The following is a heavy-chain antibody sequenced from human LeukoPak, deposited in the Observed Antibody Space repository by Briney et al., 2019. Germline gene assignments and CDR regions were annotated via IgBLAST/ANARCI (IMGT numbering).Heavy chain of an antibody. D-gene: IGHD2-8*01. Sequence: ASVKVSCKASGYTFTGYYMHWVRQAPGQGLEWMGWINPNSGGTNYAQKFQGRATMTRDTSISTAYMELSRLRSDDTAVYYCARDLPRTNGVRWFDPWGQGTLVTVSS. V-gene: IGHV1-2*02. CDR2: INPNSGGT. J-gene: IGHJ5*02. CDR1: GYTFTGYY. CDR3: ARDLPRTNGVRWFDP.